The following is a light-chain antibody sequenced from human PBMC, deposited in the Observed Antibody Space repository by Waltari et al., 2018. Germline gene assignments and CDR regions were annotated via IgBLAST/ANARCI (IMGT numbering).Light chain of an antibody. J-gene: IGKJ1*01. CDR3: QQYGRSPQT. CDR2: DSS. Sequence: EIVLTQSPGTLSLSPGEGATLSCRASQTVANTYLAWYQQKPGQAPRLLIPDSSRWATGIPDRFRGSGSGTDFTLTITRLEPEDFAVYYCQQYGRSPQTFGQGTRVEIK. CDR1: QTVANTY. V-gene: IGKV3-20*01.